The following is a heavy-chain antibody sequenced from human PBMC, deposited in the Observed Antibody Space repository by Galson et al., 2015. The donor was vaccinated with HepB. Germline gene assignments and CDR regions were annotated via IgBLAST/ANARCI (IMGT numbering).Heavy chain of an antibody. CDR3: AKSSRIVGARQVLYYYYGMDV. J-gene: IGHJ6*02. D-gene: IGHD1-26*01. CDR1: GFTFSSYA. Sequence: SLRLSCAASGFTFSSYAMSWVRQAPGKGLEWVSAISGSGGSTYYADSVKGRFTISRDNSKNTLYLQMNSLRAEDTAVYYCAKSSRIVGARQVLYYYYGMDVWGQGTTVTVSS. CDR2: ISGSGGST. V-gene: IGHV3-23*01.